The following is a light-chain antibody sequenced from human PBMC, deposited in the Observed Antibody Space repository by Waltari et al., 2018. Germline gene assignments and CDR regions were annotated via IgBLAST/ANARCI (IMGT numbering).Light chain of an antibody. J-gene: IGLJ2*01. Sequence: QSALTQPVSVSGYPGQSITISCTGTSSDIGSYNYVSWYQQHPGKAPKLIIFDVTNRPSVVSNRFSGSKSGNTASLIISGLQGEDEADYYCSSYMDTTALELFGGGTSLTVL. CDR3: SSYMDTTALEL. V-gene: IGLV2-14*03. CDR1: SSDIGSYNY. CDR2: DVT.